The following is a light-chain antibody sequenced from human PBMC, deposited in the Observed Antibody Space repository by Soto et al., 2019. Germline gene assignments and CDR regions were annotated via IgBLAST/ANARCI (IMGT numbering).Light chain of an antibody. J-gene: IGKJ4*01. CDR3: LQTFTTHIT. Sequence: DIQMTQSPSSLSASAGDTVTITCRASQNIADYLSWYQQKPGKAPKLLMYSSSILHDGVSSRFSGDGSGTAFTLTNTGLQPEDFATCYCLQTFTTHITVGGGTTVEVK. CDR2: SSS. V-gene: IGKV1-39*01. CDR1: QNIADY.